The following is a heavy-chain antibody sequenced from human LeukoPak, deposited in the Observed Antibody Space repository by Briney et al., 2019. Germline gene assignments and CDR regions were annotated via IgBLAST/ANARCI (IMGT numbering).Heavy chain of an antibody. D-gene: IGHD3-22*01. CDR1: GFTFSSYS. CDR3: ARGLPAYYDSSGPYYFDY. J-gene: IGHJ4*02. CDR2: ISSSSSYI. Sequence: PGGSLRLSCAASGFTFSSYSMNWVRQAPGKGLEWVSSISSSSSYIYYADSVKGRFTISRDNAKNSLYLQMNSLRAEDTAVYYCARGLPAYYDSSGPYYFDYWGQGTLVTVSS. V-gene: IGHV3-21*01.